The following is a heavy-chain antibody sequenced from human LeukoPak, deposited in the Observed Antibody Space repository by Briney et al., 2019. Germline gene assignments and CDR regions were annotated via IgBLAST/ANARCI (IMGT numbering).Heavy chain of an antibody. CDR2: ISSSGSTI. V-gene: IGHV3-11*01. J-gene: IGHJ6*03. CDR1: GFTFSDYF. Sequence: GGSLRLSCAASGFTFSDYFMSWIRQAPGQGLEWVSYISSSGSTIYFADSVKGRFTISRDNAKNSLYLQMNSLRAEDTAVYYCARERYCSSSSCSRNYYMDVWGKGTTVTVSS. D-gene: IGHD2-2*01. CDR3: ARERYCSSSSCSRNYYMDV.